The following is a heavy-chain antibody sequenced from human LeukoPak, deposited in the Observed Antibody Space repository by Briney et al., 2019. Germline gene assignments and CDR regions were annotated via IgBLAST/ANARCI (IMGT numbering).Heavy chain of an antibody. Sequence: SETLSLTCTVSGGSISSGSYYWSWIWQPAGKGLEWIGRIYTSGSTNYNPSLKSRVTISVDTSKNQFSLKLSSVTAADTAVYYCARDGPSGGYYFDYWGQGTLVTVSS. D-gene: IGHD3-10*01. CDR2: IYTSGST. J-gene: IGHJ4*02. CDR1: GGSISSGSYY. CDR3: ARDGPSGGYYFDY. V-gene: IGHV4-61*02.